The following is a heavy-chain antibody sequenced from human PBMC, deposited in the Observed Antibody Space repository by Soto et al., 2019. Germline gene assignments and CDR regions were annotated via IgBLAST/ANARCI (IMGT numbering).Heavy chain of an antibody. CDR2: IYYSGST. CDR3: ARDSRGYSYGYYYYYYMDV. CDR1: GGSISSYY. V-gene: IGHV4-59*01. D-gene: IGHD5-18*01. J-gene: IGHJ6*03. Sequence: PSETLSLTCTVSGGSISSYYWSWIRQPPGKGLEWIGYIYYSGSTNCNPSLKSRVTISVDTSKNQFSLKLSSVTAADTAVYYCARDSRGYSYGYYYYYYMDVWGKGTTVTVSS.